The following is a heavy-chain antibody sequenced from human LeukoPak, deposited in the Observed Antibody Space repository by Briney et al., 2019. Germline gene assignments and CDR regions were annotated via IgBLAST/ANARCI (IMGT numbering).Heavy chain of an antibody. J-gene: IGHJ3*02. D-gene: IGHD1-26*01. Sequence: SETLSLTCAVSGYSISSGYYWGWIRQPPGKGLEWIGSIYHSGSTYYNPSLKSRVTISVDTSKNQFSLKLSSVTAADTAVYYCARLGSNLSAFDIWGQGTMVTVSS. V-gene: IGHV4-38-2*01. CDR2: IYHSGST. CDR3: ARLGSNLSAFDI. CDR1: GYSISSGYY.